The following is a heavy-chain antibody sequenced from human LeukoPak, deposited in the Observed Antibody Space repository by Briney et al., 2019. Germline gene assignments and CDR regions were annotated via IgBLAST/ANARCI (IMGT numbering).Heavy chain of an antibody. CDR2: ISGRGVST. Sequence: QTGGSLRLSCAASGFTFSNYAMSWVRQAPGRGLEWVSAISGRGVSTSYADSVRGRFTISRDNSKNTLYLQMNSLRAEDTAVYYCAKAASGNWNDVSDYWGQGTLVTVSS. CDR3: AKAASGNWNDVSDY. CDR1: GFTFSNYA. D-gene: IGHD1-20*01. J-gene: IGHJ4*02. V-gene: IGHV3-23*01.